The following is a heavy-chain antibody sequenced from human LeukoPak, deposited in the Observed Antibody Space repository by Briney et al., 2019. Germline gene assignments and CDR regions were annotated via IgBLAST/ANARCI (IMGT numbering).Heavy chain of an antibody. Sequence: GGSLSLSCAASGFTLSSYAMHWVRQAPGKGLEYVSAISKNGGNTYYANSVKGRFSISRDNSKNTLYLQMGSLRIEDMAVYYCARVGEGRYYQYYYMDVWGKGTTVTVSS. V-gene: IGHV3-64*01. CDR1: GFTLSSYA. CDR3: ARVGEGRYYQYYYMDV. CDR2: ISKNGGNT. J-gene: IGHJ6*03. D-gene: IGHD1-26*01.